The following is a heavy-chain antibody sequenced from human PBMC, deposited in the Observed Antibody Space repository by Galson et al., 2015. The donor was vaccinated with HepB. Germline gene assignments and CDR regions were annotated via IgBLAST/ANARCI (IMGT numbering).Heavy chain of an antibody. CDR1: GFTFSSTW. J-gene: IGHJ5*02. D-gene: IGHD6-6*01. Sequence: SLRLSCAASGFTFSSTWIHWVRQAPGKGLVWVSHINNDGTRTTYADSVKGRFTVSRDNAKNMVYLQMSALTVDDTGVYYCAADSSWSPGSWGQGTLVTVSS. CDR3: AADSSWSPGS. CDR2: INNDGTRT. V-gene: IGHV3-74*01.